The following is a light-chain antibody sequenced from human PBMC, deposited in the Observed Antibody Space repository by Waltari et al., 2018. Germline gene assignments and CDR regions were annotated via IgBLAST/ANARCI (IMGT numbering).Light chain of an antibody. J-gene: IGKJ1*01. Sequence: DIVLTQSPDSLAVSLGDRATLNCKSSHRVFTSSNNKTYLAWFQQKPGQPSRLRIYWAATREYGGPERFSGSGSWTEFTLTVSSLQAEDVAVYYCQQYYSSPRTFGQGTKVEIK. V-gene: IGKV4-1*01. CDR3: QQYYSSPRT. CDR1: HRVFTSSNNKTY. CDR2: WAA.